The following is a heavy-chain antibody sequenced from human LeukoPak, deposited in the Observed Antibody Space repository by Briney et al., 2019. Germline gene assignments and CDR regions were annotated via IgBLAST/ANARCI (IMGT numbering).Heavy chain of an antibody. CDR1: GFTFGDYG. J-gene: IGHJ4*02. CDR2: IRSRAYGGTT. Sequence: GGSLRLSCTTSGFTFGDYGMTWVRQAPGKGLDWVGFIRSRAYGGTTEYAASVEGRFTISRDDSKGIAYLQMNSLKSEDTALYYCTRVHYYDSGGEYYFDYWGQGTLVTVSS. CDR3: TRVHYYDSGGEYYFDY. V-gene: IGHV3-49*04. D-gene: IGHD3-22*01.